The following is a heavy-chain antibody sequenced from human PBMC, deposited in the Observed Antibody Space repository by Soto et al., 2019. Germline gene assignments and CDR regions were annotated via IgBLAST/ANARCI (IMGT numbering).Heavy chain of an antibody. J-gene: IGHJ4*02. V-gene: IGHV1-2*02. D-gene: IGHD6-19*01. CDR2: MNPNTGGA. CDR1: GYNFNGFY. CDR3: AKVISTIVSQQWLAQTKHQALDY. Sequence: QVNLVQSGAEVKKPGASVKVSCKASGYNFNGFYIHWVRQAPGQGLEWMGWMNPNTGGANYAQKFQCNVNMTTDTSISTGYLDLRSLTSDGTAVYYCAKVISTIVSQQWLAQTKHQALDYWGQGTLVTVSS.